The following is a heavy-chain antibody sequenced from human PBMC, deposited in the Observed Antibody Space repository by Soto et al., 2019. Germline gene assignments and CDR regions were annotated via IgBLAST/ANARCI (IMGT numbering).Heavy chain of an antibody. D-gene: IGHD3-22*01. J-gene: IGHJ4*02. CDR2: IKKRADGRTP. CDR3: TAVNPYENDFRGHYY. CDR1: GFTFSNAW. Sequence: GGSLRLSCAASGFTFSNAWMNWVRQAPGKGLEGFGRIKKRADGRTPDHATPVKGRFTISRDDSKDTLYLQMNCLMNEDSAVDYCTAVNPYENDFRGHYYWGQGTLVTVSS. V-gene: IGHV3-15*01.